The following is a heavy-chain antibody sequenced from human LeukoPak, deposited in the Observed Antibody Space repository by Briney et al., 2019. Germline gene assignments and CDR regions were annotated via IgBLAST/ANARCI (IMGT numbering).Heavy chain of an antibody. D-gene: IGHD1-26*01. J-gene: IGHJ4*02. CDR3: ARDYGGSYYGAFDY. Sequence: SVKVSCKASGGTFSSYAISWVRQAPGQGLEWMGRIIPILGIANYAQKFQGRVTITADKSTSTAYMGLSSLRSEDTAVYYCARDYGGSYYGAFDYWGQGTLVTVSS. CDR2: IIPILGIA. V-gene: IGHV1-69*04. CDR1: GGTFSSYA.